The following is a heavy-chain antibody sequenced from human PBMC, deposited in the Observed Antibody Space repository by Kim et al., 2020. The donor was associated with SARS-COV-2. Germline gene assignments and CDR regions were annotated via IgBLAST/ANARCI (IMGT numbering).Heavy chain of an antibody. Sequence: GGSLRLSCAASGFTFSSYGMHWVRQAPGKGLEWVAVIWYDGSNKYYADSVKGRFTISRDNSKNTLYLQMNSLRAEDTAVYYCARADTENWFDPWGQGTLVTVSS. D-gene: IGHD3-9*01. CDR1: GFTFSSYG. CDR3: ARADTENWFDP. CDR2: IWYDGSNK. V-gene: IGHV3-33*01. J-gene: IGHJ5*02.